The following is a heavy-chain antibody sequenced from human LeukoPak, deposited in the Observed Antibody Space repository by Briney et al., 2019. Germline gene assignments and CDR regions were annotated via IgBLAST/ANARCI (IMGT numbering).Heavy chain of an antibody. CDR3: ARDRFRGAFDI. V-gene: IGHV3-66*02. CDR2: IYSGGST. J-gene: IGHJ3*02. Sequence: GGSLRLSCAASGFTVSSNYMSWVRQAPGKGLEWVSVIYSGGSTYYADSVKGRFTIFRDNSKNTLYLQMNSLRAEDTAVYYCARDRFRGAFDIWGQGTMSPSLQ. CDR1: GFTVSSNY.